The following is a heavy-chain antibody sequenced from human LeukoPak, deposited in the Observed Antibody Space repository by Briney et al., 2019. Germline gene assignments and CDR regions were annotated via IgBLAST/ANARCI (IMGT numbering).Heavy chain of an antibody. Sequence: ASVKVSCKASGYTFINYGISWVRQAPGRGLEWMGWISVYNGHINTNYAQNLQGRVTMTTDTSTSTAYMELGSLRSDDTAVYYCARVDYGANSNVVDYWGQGTLVTVSS. D-gene: IGHD4-23*01. J-gene: IGHJ4*02. CDR2: ISVYNGHINT. V-gene: IGHV1-18*01. CDR1: GYTFINYG. CDR3: ARVDYGANSNVVDY.